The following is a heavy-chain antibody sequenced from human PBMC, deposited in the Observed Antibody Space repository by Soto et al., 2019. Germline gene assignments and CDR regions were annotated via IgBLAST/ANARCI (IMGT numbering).Heavy chain of an antibody. J-gene: IGHJ4*02. D-gene: IGHD3-3*01. V-gene: IGHV4-59*01. CDR1: GGSISSYY. CDR2: IYYSGST. CDR3: ERVSYYDFWSGYYTEYYFDY. Sequence: SETLSLTCTVSGGSISSYYWSWIRQPPGKGLEWMGYIYYSGSTNYNPSLKSRVTISVDTSKNQFSLKLSSVTAADTAVYYCERVSYYDFWSGYYTEYYFDYWGQGTLVNVSS.